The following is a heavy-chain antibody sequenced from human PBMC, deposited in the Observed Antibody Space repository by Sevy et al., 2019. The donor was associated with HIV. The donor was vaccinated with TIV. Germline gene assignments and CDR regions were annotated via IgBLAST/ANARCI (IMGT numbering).Heavy chain of an antibody. CDR3: AREDDILTGYDY. D-gene: IGHD3-9*01. V-gene: IGHV1-69*13. J-gene: IGHJ4*02. CDR1: GGTFSSYA. CDR2: IIPIFGTA. Sequence: ASVKVSCKASGGTFSSYAISWVRQAPGQGLEWMGGIIPIFGTANYAQTFQGRVTITADESTSTAYMELSSLRSEDTAVYYCAREDDILTGYDYWGQGTLVTVSS.